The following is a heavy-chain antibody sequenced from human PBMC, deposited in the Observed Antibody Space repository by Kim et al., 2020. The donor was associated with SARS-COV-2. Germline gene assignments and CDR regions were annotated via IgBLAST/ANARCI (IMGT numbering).Heavy chain of an antibody. CDR2: IWYDGSNK. D-gene: IGHD6-19*01. Sequence: GGSLRLSCAASGFTFSSYGMHWVRQAPGKGLEWVAVIWYDGSNKYYADSVKGRFTISRDNSKNTLYLQMNSLRAEDTAVYYCARDPLVGYSSGWYGNWFDPWGQGTLVTVSS. CDR1: GFTFSSYG. CDR3: ARDPLVGYSSGWYGNWFDP. J-gene: IGHJ5*02. V-gene: IGHV3-33*01.